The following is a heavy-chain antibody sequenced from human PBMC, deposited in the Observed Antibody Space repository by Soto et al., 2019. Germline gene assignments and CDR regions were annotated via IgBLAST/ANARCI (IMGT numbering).Heavy chain of an antibody. CDR3: ARDDGDYGYYYYGMDV. V-gene: IGHV3-11*05. Sequence: QVQLVESGGGLVKPGGSLRLSCAASGFTFSDYYMSWIRQAPGKGLEWVSYSSSSSSYTNYADSVKGRFTISRDNAKNSLYLQMNSLRAEDTAVYYCARDDGDYGYYYYGMDVWGQGTTVTVSS. D-gene: IGHD4-17*01. CDR2: SSSSSSYT. J-gene: IGHJ6*02. CDR1: GFTFSDYY.